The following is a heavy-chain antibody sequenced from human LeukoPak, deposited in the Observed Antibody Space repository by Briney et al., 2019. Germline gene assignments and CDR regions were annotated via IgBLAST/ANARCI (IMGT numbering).Heavy chain of an antibody. J-gene: IGHJ5*02. CDR1: GYTFTSYY. V-gene: IGHV1-46*01. CDR2: INPSGGST. D-gene: IGHD6-13*01. Sequence: ASVQVSCKASGYTFTSYYMPWVRQAPGHGREWMGIINPSGGSTSYAQKFQGRVTMTRDTSTSTVYMELSSLRSEDTAVYYCARGLGAAAGMAYNWFDPWGQGTLVTVSS. CDR3: ARGLGAAAGMAYNWFDP.